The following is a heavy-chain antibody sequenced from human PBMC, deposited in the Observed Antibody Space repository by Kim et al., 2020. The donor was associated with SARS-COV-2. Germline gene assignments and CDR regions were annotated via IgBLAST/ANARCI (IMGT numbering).Heavy chain of an antibody. Sequence: ADSAQSRFTTARHNSKNTLYLRMNSLRAEDTAVYYCETTKSGSYYRPFDYWGQGTLVTVSS. J-gene: IGHJ4*02. D-gene: IGHD3-10*01. CDR3: ETTKSGSYYRPFDY. V-gene: IGHV3-30*01.